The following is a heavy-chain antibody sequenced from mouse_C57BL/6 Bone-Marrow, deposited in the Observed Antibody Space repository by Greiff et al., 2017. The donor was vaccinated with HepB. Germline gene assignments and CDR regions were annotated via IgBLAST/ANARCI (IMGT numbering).Heavy chain of an antibody. CDR3: ARLRLTTVVGFDY. V-gene: IGHV1-63*01. CDR2: IYPGGGYT. D-gene: IGHD1-1*01. J-gene: IGHJ2*01. CDR1: GYTFTNYW. Sequence: QVQLKQSGAVLVRPGTSVKMSCKASGYTFTNYWIGWAKQRPGHGLEWIGDIYPGGGYTNYNEKFKGKATLTADKSSSTAYMQFSSLTSEDSAIYYCARLRLTTVVGFDYWGQGTTLTVSS.